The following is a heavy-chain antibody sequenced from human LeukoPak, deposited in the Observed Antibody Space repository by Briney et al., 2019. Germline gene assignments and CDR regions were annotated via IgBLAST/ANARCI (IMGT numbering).Heavy chain of an antibody. CDR3: ARPAAAGNHFDY. D-gene: IGHD6-13*01. CDR1: GSIFTSYW. CDR2: IYPGDSDN. V-gene: IGHV5-51*01. Sequence: GAALEISWKGSGSIFTSYWIGGGRPLPGKGLEWMGIIYPGDSDNRDSPSSQRQVTISADKSISTAYLQWSSLKASDTAMYYCARPAAAGNHFDYWGQGTLVTVSS. J-gene: IGHJ4*02.